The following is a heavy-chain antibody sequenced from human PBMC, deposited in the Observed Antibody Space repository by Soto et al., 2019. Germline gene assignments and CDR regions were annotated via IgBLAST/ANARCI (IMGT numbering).Heavy chain of an antibody. V-gene: IGHV3-23*01. CDR2: ISGSGGST. CDR1: GFTFSSYA. Sequence: RLSCAASGFTFSSYAMSWVRQAPGKGLEWVSAISGSGGSTYYADSVKGRFTISRDNSKNTLYLQMNSLRAEDTAVYYCAKDEIAAAGSPLHYWGQGTLVTVSS. CDR3: AKDEIAAAGSPLHY. D-gene: IGHD6-13*01. J-gene: IGHJ4*02.